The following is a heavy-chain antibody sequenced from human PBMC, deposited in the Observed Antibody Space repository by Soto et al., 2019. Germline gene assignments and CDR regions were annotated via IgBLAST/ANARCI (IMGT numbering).Heavy chain of an antibody. CDR2: ISGSGGST. CDR3: AKDTYSSSWNYYGMDV. V-gene: IGHV3-23*01. Sequence: GLEWVPAISGSGGSTYYADSVKGRFTISRDNSKNTLYLQMNSLRAEDTAVYYCAKDTYSSSWNYYGMDVWGQGTTVTVSS. J-gene: IGHJ6*02. D-gene: IGHD6-13*01.